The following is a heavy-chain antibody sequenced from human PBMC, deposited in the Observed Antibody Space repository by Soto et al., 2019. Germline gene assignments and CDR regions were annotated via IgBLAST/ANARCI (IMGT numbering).Heavy chain of an antibody. CDR3: AKDMVPYSISSFDY. Sequence: EVQLVESGGGLVQPGRSLRLSCAASGFTFDDYAMHWVRQAPGKGLEWVSGISWNSGSIGYADSVKGRFTISRDNAKNSLYLQMNSLRAEDTDLYYCAKDMVPYSISSFDYWGQGTLVTVSS. CDR2: ISWNSGSI. V-gene: IGHV3-9*01. D-gene: IGHD6-6*01. CDR1: GFTFDDYA. J-gene: IGHJ4*02.